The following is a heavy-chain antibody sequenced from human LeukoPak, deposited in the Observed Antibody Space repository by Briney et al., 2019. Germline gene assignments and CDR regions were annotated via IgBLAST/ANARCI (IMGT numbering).Heavy chain of an antibody. CDR3: ARSIAAAGKSFDY. Sequence: PSETLSLTCTVSGDSTSSYYWTWIRQPPGKGLDWIGYIYYSGSTNYNPSLKSRVTISVDTSKNQFSLRLSSVTAADTAVYYCARSIAAAGKSFDYWGQGTLVTVSS. CDR1: GDSTSSYY. J-gene: IGHJ4*02. D-gene: IGHD6-13*01. CDR2: IYYSGST. V-gene: IGHV4-59*08.